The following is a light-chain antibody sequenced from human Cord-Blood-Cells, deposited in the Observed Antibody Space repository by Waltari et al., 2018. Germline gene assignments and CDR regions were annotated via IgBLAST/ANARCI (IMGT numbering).Light chain of an antibody. V-gene: IGKV3-20*01. CDR3: QQYGSSPT. CDR2: GAS. CDR1: QSVSSSY. Sequence: ELVLTRSPATLSLSPGERATLSCRASQSVSSSYLAWYQQKPGQAPRLLIYGASSRATGIPDRFSGSGSGTDFTLTISRLEPEDFAVYYCQQYGSSPTFGQGTKVEIK. J-gene: IGKJ1*01.